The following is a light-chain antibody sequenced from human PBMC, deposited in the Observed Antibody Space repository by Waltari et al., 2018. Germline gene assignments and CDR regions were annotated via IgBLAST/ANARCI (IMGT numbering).Light chain of an antibody. CDR2: EVT. J-gene: IGLJ3*02. Sequence: QSAPTQPASVSGSPGQSITTSCTGTSSAIGSYDLASWYQQHPGKAPKLMIYEVTKRPSGVSTRFSGSKSGNTASLTISGLQADDEADYYCYSYANGRVFGGGTKLTVL. CDR1: SSAIGSYDL. CDR3: YSYANGRV. V-gene: IGLV2-23*02.